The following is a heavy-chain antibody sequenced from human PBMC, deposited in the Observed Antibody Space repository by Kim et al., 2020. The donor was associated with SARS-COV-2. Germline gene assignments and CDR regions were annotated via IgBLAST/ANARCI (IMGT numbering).Heavy chain of an antibody. CDR3: AKCDEFGDGY. V-gene: IGHV4-39*01. J-gene: IGHJ4*02. D-gene: IGHD3-16*01. CDR2: GST. Sequence: GSTYYHPHIKYRVTISVETSKNQFSLKLSSVTAADTAVYYCAKCDEFGDGYWGQGTLVTVSS.